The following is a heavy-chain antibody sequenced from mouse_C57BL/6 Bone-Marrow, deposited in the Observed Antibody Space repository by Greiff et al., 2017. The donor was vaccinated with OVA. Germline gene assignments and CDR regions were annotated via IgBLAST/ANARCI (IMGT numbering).Heavy chain of an antibody. J-gene: IGHJ3*01. D-gene: IGHD1-1*01. V-gene: IGHV1-85*01. CDR3: AREDYYYGSSLAWFAY. CDR2: IYPRDGST. Sequence: VQLVESGPELVKPGASVKLSCKASGYTFTSYDINWVKQRPGQGLEWIGWIYPRDGSTKYNEKFKGKATLTVDTSSSTAYMELHSLTSEDSAVYFCAREDYYYGSSLAWFAYWGQGTLVTVSA. CDR1: GYTFTSYD.